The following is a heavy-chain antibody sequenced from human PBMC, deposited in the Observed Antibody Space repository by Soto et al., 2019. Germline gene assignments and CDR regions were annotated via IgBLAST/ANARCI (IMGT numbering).Heavy chain of an antibody. CDR3: AREPRIVGAPHYYYGMDV. V-gene: IGHV3-53*01. Sequence: PGGSLRLSCAASGFTVSSNYMSWVRQAPGKGLEWVSVIYSGGSTYYADSVKGRFTISRDNSKNTLYLQMNSLRAEDTAVYYCAREPRIVGAPHYYYGMDVWGQGTTVTVSS. CDR1: GFTVSSNY. CDR2: IYSGGST. J-gene: IGHJ6*02. D-gene: IGHD1-26*01.